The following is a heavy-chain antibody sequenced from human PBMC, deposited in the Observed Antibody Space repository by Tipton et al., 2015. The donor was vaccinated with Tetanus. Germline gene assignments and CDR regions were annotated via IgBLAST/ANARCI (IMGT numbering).Heavy chain of an antibody. CDR1: GFPFSSYE. J-gene: IGHJ6*02. D-gene: IGHD2-21*01. V-gene: IGHV3-48*03. Sequence: SLRLSCAASGFPFSSYEMNWVRQAPGKGLEWVSHISSGSTTIFYADSVKGRFTISRDNASNSLYLQMNSLRAEDTAAFYCARGIKDVWGRGTTVTVSS. CDR2: ISSGSTTI. CDR3: ARGIKDV.